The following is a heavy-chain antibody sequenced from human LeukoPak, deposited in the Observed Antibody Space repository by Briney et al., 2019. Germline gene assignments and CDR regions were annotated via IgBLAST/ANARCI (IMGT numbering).Heavy chain of an antibody. D-gene: IGHD2-2*01. CDR2: ISYDGSNK. Sequence: AGGSLRLSCAASGFTFSSYAMHWVRQAPGKGLEWVAVISYDGSNKYYADSVKGRFTISRDNSKNTLYLQMNSLRAEDTAVYYCARATRGYQLLFSDAFDIWGQGTMVTVSS. CDR3: ARATRGYQLLFSDAFDI. J-gene: IGHJ3*02. V-gene: IGHV3-30-3*01. CDR1: GFTFSSYA.